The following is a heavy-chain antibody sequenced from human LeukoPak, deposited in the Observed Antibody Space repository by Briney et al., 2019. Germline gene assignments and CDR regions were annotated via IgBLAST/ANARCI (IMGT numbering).Heavy chain of an antibody. D-gene: IGHD2-15*01. Sequence: GGSLRLSCAASGFTFSSYSMNWVRQAPGKGLEWVSSISSSSSYIYYADSVKGRFTISRDNAKNSLYLQMNSLRAEDTAVYYCARARRGSCYSEGGWGQGTLVTVSS. CDR1: GFTFSSYS. V-gene: IGHV3-21*01. CDR2: ISSSSSYI. CDR3: ARARRGSCYSEGG. J-gene: IGHJ4*02.